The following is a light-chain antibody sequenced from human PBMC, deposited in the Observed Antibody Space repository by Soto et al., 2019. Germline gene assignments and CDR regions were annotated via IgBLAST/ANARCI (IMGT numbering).Light chain of an antibody. J-gene: IGKJ4*01. V-gene: IGKV3-11*01. CDR2: GAS. CDR3: QQRSNWPPVT. Sequence: EIVLTQSPGTLSLSPGEGATLSCRASQIVRSTYLAWFQQKPGQAPGLLIYGASNRATGIPARFSGSGSGTDFTLTISSLEPEDFAVYYCQQRSNWPPVTFGGGTKVDIK. CDR1: QIVRSTY.